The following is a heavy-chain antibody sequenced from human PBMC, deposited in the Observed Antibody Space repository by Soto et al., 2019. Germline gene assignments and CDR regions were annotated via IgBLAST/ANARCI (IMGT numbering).Heavy chain of an antibody. CDR1: GFTFTYVW. Sequence: EVQLVESGGDSVKPGGSLRLSCAASGFTFTYVWMTWVRQAPGKGLEWVGRIKRKSDGETTDYAAPVKGRFTISRDASKNTLYLEMNSLKTDDTAVYYCAADRYCSSNTCPGAFDIWGQGTMVRVSA. D-gene: IGHD2-2*01. V-gene: IGHV3-15*01. CDR3: AADRYCSSNTCPGAFDI. CDR2: IKRKSDGETT. J-gene: IGHJ3*02.